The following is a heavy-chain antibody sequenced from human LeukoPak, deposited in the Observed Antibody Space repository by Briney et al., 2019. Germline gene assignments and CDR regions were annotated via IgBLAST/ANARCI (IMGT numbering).Heavy chain of an antibody. V-gene: IGHV3-53*01. Sequence: GGSLRLSCAASGFTVSSNYMSWVRQAPGKGLEWVSVIYSGGSTYYADSVKGRFTISRDNSKNTLYLQMNSLRAEDTAVYYCARERYSSGWYYFDYRGQGTLVTVSS. J-gene: IGHJ4*02. CDR3: ARERYSSGWYYFDY. D-gene: IGHD6-19*01. CDR1: GFTVSSNY. CDR2: IYSGGST.